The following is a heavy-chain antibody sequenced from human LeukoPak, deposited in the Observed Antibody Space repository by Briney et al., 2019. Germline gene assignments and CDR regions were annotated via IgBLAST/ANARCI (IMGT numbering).Heavy chain of an antibody. J-gene: IGHJ6*03. Sequence: GGSLRLSCAASGFTFSDYYMSWIRQAPGKGLEWVSYISSSGSTIYYADSVKGRFTISRDNAKNSLYLQMNSLRAEDTAVYYCARGSIRKRSAPPYYYYMDVWGKGTTVTVSS. V-gene: IGHV3-11*01. CDR1: GFTFSDYY. D-gene: IGHD5-12*01. CDR3: ARGSIRKRSAPPYYYYMDV. CDR2: ISSSGSTI.